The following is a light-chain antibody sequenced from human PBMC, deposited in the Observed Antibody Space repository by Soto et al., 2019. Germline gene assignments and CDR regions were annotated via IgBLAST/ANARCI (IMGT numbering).Light chain of an antibody. J-gene: IGKJ1*01. CDR3: QQYNNWPRT. V-gene: IGKV3-15*01. Sequence: EIVMTQSPATLSVSPGERATLSCRASQSVNSNLAWYQQKPGQAPRLLIYGASTRATGIPARFSGSGSGTEFTLTISGLQSEDFAVYYWQQYNNWPRTFGQGTKVEIK. CDR2: GAS. CDR1: QSVNSN.